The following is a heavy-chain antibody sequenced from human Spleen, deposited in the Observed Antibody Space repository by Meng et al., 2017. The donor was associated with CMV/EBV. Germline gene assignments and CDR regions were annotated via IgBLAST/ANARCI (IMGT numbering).Heavy chain of an antibody. V-gene: IGHV3-49*04. CDR2: IRSKAHGATT. CDR1: GFTFGVYA. Sequence: GGSLRLSCTASGFTFGVYAMNWVRQAPGKGLEWVGLIRSKAHGATTEYAASVKGRFTISSDDSKSIAYLQMNSLKTEDTAVYFCTRADVLRGYNYFDYWGQGTLVTVSS. D-gene: IGHD5-18*01. J-gene: IGHJ4*02. CDR3: TRADVLRGYNYFDY.